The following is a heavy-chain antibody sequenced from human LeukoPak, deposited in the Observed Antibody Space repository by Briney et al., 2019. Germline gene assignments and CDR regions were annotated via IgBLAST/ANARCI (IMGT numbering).Heavy chain of an antibody. CDR2: ISSNGGST. Sequence: GGSLRLSCSASGLTFSTYAIHWVRLAPGRGLEYVSGISSNGGSTYYADSVKGRFTISRDNSKNTVYLQMSGLRGEDTAVYYCVRSRVDYTFDYWGQGTLVTVSS. J-gene: IGHJ4*02. D-gene: IGHD4/OR15-4a*01. CDR3: VRSRVDYTFDY. V-gene: IGHV3-64D*06. CDR1: GLTFSTYA.